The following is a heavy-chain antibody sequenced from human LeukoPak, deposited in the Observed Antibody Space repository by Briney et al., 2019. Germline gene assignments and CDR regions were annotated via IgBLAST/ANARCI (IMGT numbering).Heavy chain of an antibody. CDR1: GFPFRSYS. D-gene: IGHD3-22*01. J-gene: IGHJ3*02. CDR3: ARAAPYYYDSSGYSAFDS. V-gene: IGHV3-48*02. CDR2: ISSTSSTI. Sequence: GGSLRLSCGASGFPFRSYSMHWVRQAPGKGLEWMSYISSTSSTIYYADSVKGRFTISRDNAKNSLYLQMNSLRDEDTAVYYCARAAPYYYDSSGYSAFDSWGQGTMVTVSA.